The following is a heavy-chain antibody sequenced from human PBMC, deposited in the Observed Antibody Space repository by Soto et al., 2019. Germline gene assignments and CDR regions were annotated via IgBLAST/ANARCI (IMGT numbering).Heavy chain of an antibody. Sequence: GGSLRLSCAASGFTFSSYAMSWVRQAPGKGLEWVSAISGNGADTSYADSVRGRFTISRDNSKNTLYLQMNSLRAEDTAVYYCARAAVGATSYYYYYGMDVWGQGTTVTVSS. CDR1: GFTFSSYA. CDR2: ISGNGADT. V-gene: IGHV3-23*01. J-gene: IGHJ6*02. CDR3: ARAAVGATSYYYYYGMDV. D-gene: IGHD1-26*01.